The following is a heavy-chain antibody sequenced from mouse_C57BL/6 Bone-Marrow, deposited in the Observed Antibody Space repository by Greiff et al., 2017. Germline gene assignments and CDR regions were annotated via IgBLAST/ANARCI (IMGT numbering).Heavy chain of an antibody. CDR2: IYPRSGNT. J-gene: IGHJ2*01. CDR3: ASPHYYCSRFDY. Sequence: VKLMESGAELARPGASVKLSCKASGYTFTSYGISWVKQRTGQGLEWIGEIYPRSGNTYYNEKFKGKATLTADKSSSTAYMELRSLTSEDSAVYFCASPHYYCSRFDYWGQGTTLTVSS. CDR1: GYTFTSYG. D-gene: IGHD1-1*01. V-gene: IGHV1-81*01.